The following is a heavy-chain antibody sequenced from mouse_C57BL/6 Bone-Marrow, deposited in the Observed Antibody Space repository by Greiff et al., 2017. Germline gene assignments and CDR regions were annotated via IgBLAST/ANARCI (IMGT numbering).Heavy chain of an antibody. V-gene: IGHV14-4*01. J-gene: IGHJ3*01. CDR2: IDPENGDT. D-gene: IGHD1-1*01. CDR1: GFNIKDDY. Sequence: VQLQQSGAELVRPGASVKLSCTASGFNIKDDYMHWVKQRPEKGLEWIGWIDPENGDTEYASKFQGKATITADTSSNTAYLQRSSLTSEDTAVYYCTGSQAWFAYWGQGTLVTVSA. CDR3: TGSQAWFAY.